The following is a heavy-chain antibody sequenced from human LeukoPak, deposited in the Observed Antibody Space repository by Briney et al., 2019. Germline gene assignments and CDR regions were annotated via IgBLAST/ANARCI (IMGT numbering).Heavy chain of an antibody. CDR3: AREVGRPTMIVVAYWFDP. Sequence: PSETLSLTCTVSGGSINNYYWTWIRQSSGKGLEWIGRIFTSGSTYYNPSLKSRVTISVDTSKNQFSLKLSSVAAADTAVYYCAREVGRPTMIVVAYWFDPWGQGTLVTVSS. D-gene: IGHD3-22*01. V-gene: IGHV4-4*07. J-gene: IGHJ5*02. CDR2: IFTSGST. CDR1: GGSINNYY.